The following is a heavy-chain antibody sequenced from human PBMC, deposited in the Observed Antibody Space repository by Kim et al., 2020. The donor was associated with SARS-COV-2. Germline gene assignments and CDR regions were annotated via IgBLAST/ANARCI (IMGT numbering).Heavy chain of an antibody. CDR1: GYSFTSYW. V-gene: IGHV5-51*01. D-gene: IGHD3-16*02. CDR3: ARLTTWNDYIWGSYRFAAFDI. J-gene: IGHJ3*02. CDR2: IYPGDSDT. Sequence: GESLKISCKGSGYSFTSYWIGWVRQMPGKGLEWMGIIYPGDSDTRYSPSFQGQVTISADKSISTAYLQWSSLKASDTAMYYCARLTTWNDYIWGSYRFAAFDIWGQGTMVTVSS.